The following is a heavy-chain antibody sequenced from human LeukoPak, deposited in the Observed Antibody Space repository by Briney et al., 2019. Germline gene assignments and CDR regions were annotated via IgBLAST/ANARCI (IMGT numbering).Heavy chain of an antibody. CDR3: ARGPPYYDFWSGYYTKGHYYGMDV. CDR2: IYYSGST. V-gene: IGHV4-59*01. Sequence: SETLSLTCTVSGGSISSYYWSWIRQPPGKGLEWIGYIYYSGSTNYNPSLKSRVTISVDTSKNQFSLKLSSVTAADTAVYYCARGPPYYDFWSGYYTKGHYYGMDVWGQGTTVTVSS. J-gene: IGHJ6*02. D-gene: IGHD3-3*01. CDR1: GGSISSYY.